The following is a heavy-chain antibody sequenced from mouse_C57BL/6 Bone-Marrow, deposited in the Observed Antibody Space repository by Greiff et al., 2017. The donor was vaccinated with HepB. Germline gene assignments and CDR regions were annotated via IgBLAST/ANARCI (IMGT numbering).Heavy chain of an antibody. J-gene: IGHJ2*01. Sequence: EVQRVESGGGLVQSGRSLRLSCATSGFTFSDFYMEWVRQAPGKGLEWIAASRNKANDYTTEYSASVKGRFIVSRDTSQSILYLQMNALRAEDTAIYYCARDALTGTPFDYWGQGTTLTFSS. CDR1: GFTFSDFY. D-gene: IGHD4-1*01. CDR3: ARDALTGTPFDY. V-gene: IGHV7-1*01. CDR2: SRNKANDYTT.